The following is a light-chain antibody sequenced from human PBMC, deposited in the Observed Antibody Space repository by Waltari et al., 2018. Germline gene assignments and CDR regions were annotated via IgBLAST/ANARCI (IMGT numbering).Light chain of an antibody. J-gene: IGLJ2*01. CDR2: DDS. Sequence: SYVLTQPPSVSVAPGQTARITCGGNSVGRPSVQWYRQRPGQAPVLVVSDDSDRPSGIPERFSASASGNTATLTISGVEAGDEADYYCQVWDSGSDHVVFGGGTKLTVL. V-gene: IGLV3-21*02. CDR3: QVWDSGSDHVV. CDR1: SVGRPS.